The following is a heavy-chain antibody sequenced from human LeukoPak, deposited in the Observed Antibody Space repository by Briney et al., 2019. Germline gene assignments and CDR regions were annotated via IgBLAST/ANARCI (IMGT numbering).Heavy chain of an antibody. V-gene: IGHV3-64*01. D-gene: IGHD6-19*01. CDR2: ISDNGGRT. CDR1: GFSFSSFF. Sequence: GGSLRLSCAASGFSFSSFFMHWVRQAPGKGLEYVSGISDNGGRTYYANSLKGRFTISRDNSKNTLYLHLGSLRPEDMAVYYCARGTKFITVAGTSLSFDPRGQGILVIVSS. J-gene: IGHJ5*02. CDR3: ARGTKFITVAGTSLSFDP.